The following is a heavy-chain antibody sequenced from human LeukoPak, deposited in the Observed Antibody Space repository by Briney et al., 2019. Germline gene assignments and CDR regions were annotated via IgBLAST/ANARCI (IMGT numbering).Heavy chain of an antibody. CDR1: GASISSYY. CDR2: INHSGST. Sequence: SQTLSLTCTVSGASISSYYWRWIRQPPGKGMEWIGEINHSGSTNYNPSLKSRVTISVDTSKNQFSLKLSSVTAADTAVYYCARQSPVPAAILGPYYYYMDVWGKGTTVTVSS. CDR3: ARQSPVPAAILGPYYYYMDV. J-gene: IGHJ6*03. D-gene: IGHD2-2*01. V-gene: IGHV4-34*01.